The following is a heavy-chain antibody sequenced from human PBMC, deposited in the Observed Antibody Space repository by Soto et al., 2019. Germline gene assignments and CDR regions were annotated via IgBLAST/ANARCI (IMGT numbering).Heavy chain of an antibody. CDR2: IKSTRDGGXT. V-gene: IGHV3-15*01. CDR3: TTDEWE. Sequence: QLVESGGGLVKPGGSLRLSCVASGFPFVNGWMSWVRQAPDKGLEWIGRIKSTRDGGXTDYAAPVKGRFTISRXXXXXXXXXXXXXXXXXXXAVYYCTTDEWEWGQGTLVTVSS. D-gene: IGHD2-8*01. CDR1: GFPFVNGW. J-gene: IGHJ4*02.